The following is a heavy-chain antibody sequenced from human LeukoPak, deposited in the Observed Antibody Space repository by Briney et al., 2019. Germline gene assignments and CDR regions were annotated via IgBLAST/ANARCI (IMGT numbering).Heavy chain of an antibody. J-gene: IGHJ6*03. Sequence: PGGSLRLSCAASGFTFSSYGMHWVRQAPGKGLEWVAVISYDGSNKYYADSVKGRFTISRDNSKYTLYLQMNSLRPEDTAVNYCAKAGRGGAITMVRGVKGYHYYMDVWGKGTTVTISS. CDR1: GFTFSSYG. CDR2: ISYDGSNK. V-gene: IGHV3-30*18. CDR3: AKAGRGGAITMVRGVKGYHYYMDV. D-gene: IGHD3-10*01.